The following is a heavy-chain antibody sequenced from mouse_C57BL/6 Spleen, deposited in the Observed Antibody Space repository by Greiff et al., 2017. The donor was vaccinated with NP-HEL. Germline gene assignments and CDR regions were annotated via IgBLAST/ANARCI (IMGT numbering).Heavy chain of an antibody. CDR3: ARWGTTVPWYFDV. CDR1: GYAFSSYW. CDR2: IYPGDGDT. V-gene: IGHV1-80*01. J-gene: IGHJ1*03. Sequence: VKLVESGAELVKPGASVKISCKASGYAFSSYWMNWVKQRPGKGLEWIGQIYPGDGDTNYNGKFKGKATLTADKSSSTAYMQLSSLTSEDSAVYFCARWGTTVPWYFDVWGTGTTVTVSS. D-gene: IGHD1-1*01.